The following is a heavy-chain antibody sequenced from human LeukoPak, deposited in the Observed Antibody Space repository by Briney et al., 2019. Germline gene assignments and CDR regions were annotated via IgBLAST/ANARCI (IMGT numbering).Heavy chain of an antibody. D-gene: IGHD3-22*01. Sequence: ASVKVSCKASGYTFTSYYMHWVRQAPGQGLEWMGIINPSGGSTSYAQKFQGRVTMTRDMSTSTVYMELSSLRSEDTAVYYCARGGDYYDSSGYYDDAFDIWGQGTMVTVSS. CDR3: ARGGDYYDSSGYYDDAFDI. J-gene: IGHJ3*02. CDR2: INPSGGST. CDR1: GYTFTSYY. V-gene: IGHV1-46*01.